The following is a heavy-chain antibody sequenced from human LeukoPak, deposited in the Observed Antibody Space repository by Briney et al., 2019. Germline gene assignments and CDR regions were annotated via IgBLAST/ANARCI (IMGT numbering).Heavy chain of an antibody. CDR3: ARGGSSWYYFDY. J-gene: IGHJ4*02. CDR1: GFSFSRYW. D-gene: IGHD6-13*01. V-gene: IGHV3-7*01. CDR2: INQGESAK. Sequence: GGSLRLSCAASGFSFSRYWMSWVRQAPGKGLEWVASINQGESAKFYVDSVKGRFTISRNNAKNSLYLQMNSLRAEDTAVYYCARGGSSWYYFDYWGQGTLVTVSS.